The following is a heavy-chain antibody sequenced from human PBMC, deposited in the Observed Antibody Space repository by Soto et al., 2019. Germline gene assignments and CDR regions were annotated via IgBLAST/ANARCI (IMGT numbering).Heavy chain of an antibody. J-gene: IGHJ6*02. Sequence: EVQLVESGGGLVQPGRSLRLSCAASGFTFDDYAMHWVRQAPGKGLEWVSGISWNSGSIGYADSVKGRFTISRDNAKNSLYLQMNSLRAEDTALYYCAKDITMVRGARYYYYGMDVWGQGTTVTVSS. CDR3: AKDITMVRGARYYYYGMDV. D-gene: IGHD3-10*01. CDR2: ISWNSGSI. CDR1: GFTFDDYA. V-gene: IGHV3-9*01.